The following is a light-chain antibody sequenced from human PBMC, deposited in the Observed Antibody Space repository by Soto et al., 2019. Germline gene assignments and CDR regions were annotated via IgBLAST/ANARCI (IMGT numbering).Light chain of an antibody. Sequence: QSALTQPASVSGSPGQSITISCTGTSSDVGSYNLVSWYQQHPGKAPKLMIYEGSKRPSGVSNRSSGSKSGNTASMTISGLQAENEADYYCCAYAGSSNYVVFGGGTKLNVL. J-gene: IGLJ2*01. CDR2: EGS. V-gene: IGLV2-23*01. CDR3: CAYAGSSNYVV. CDR1: SSDVGSYNL.